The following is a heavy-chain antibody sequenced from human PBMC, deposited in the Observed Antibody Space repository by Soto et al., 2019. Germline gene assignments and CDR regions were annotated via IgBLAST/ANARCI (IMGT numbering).Heavy chain of an antibody. V-gene: IGHV4-38-2*02. J-gene: IGHJ4*01. CDR3: ARVHVMVVAGSTFDY. D-gene: IGHD6-19*01. Sequence: SETLSLTCTVSGYSISSGSYLAWILQPPGKGPEWIASIYHGGTTFYNPSLKSRITISVDTSNNQFSLKLTSVTAADTAVYYCARVHVMVVAGSTFDYWGHGTLVTVSS. CDR1: GYSISSGSY. CDR2: IYHGGTT.